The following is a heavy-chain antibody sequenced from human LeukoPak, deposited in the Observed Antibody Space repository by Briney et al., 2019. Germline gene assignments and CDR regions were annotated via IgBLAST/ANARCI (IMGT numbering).Heavy chain of an antibody. V-gene: IGHV1-18*01. CDR3: ARGRGDFWSGYYGTYAFDI. D-gene: IGHD3-3*01. J-gene: IGHJ3*02. CDR1: GYTFTSYG. CDR2: ISAYNGNT. Sequence: ASVRDSCKASGYTFTSYGISWVRQAPGQGLEWMGWISAYNGNTNYAQKLQGRVTMTTDTSTSTAYMELRSLRSDDTAVYYCARGRGDFWSGYYGTYAFDIWAQGTMVTVSS.